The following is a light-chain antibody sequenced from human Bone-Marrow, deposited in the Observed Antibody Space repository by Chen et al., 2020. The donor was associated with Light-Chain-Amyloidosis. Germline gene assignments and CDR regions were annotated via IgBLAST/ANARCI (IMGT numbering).Light chain of an antibody. CDR1: SSDVGCDNH. CDR2: LVT. J-gene: IGLJ1*01. CDR3: SSYTSTDTLV. V-gene: IGLV2-14*01. Sequence: QSAMTQPASVSGSPGQSITISCTGTSSDVGCDNHVSWYQQHPEKAPKIMIYLVTTRVSWVHDSFSGSKSDNTASLTISGLQTEDDADYFCSSYTSTDTLVFGSVTRVTV.